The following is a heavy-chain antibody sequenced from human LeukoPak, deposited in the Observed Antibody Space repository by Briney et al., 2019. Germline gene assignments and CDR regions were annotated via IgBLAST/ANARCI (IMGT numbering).Heavy chain of an antibody. CDR2: MNPNSGNT. V-gene: IGHV1-8*02. Sequence: GASVKVSCKASGYTFTTYEIHWVRQAPGQGLEWMGWMNPNSGNTAYVQKFQGRVTMTRTTSINTAYMELSGLRSADTAVYYCAGGNWNDGGAFDIWGQGTMVTVSS. CDR1: GYTFTTYE. D-gene: IGHD1-1*01. J-gene: IGHJ3*02. CDR3: AGGNWNDGGAFDI.